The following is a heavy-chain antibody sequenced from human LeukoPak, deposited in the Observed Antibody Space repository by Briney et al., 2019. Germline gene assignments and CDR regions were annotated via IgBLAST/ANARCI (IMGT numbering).Heavy chain of an antibody. CDR2: IYTSGST. J-gene: IGHJ4*02. D-gene: IGHD6-6*01. CDR1: SGSISSGSYY. Sequence: PSETLSLTCTVCSGSISSGSYYWSWIRQPAGKGLEWFGRIYTSGSTNYNPSLKSRVTISVDSSKTQCSLKLSSVTAADTAVYYCAGSSSLRDYWGQGTLVTVSS. V-gene: IGHV4-61*02. CDR3: AGSSSLRDY.